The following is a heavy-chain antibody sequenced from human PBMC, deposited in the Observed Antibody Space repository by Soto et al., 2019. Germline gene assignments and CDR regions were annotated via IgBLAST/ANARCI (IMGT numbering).Heavy chain of an antibody. CDR3: AKDAGLAEVVVPAALATYFDY. CDR1: GFTFSSYA. V-gene: IGHV3-23*01. CDR2: ISGSGGST. Sequence: EVQLLESGGGLVQPGGSLRLSCAASGFTFSSYAMSWVRQAPGKGLEWVSAISGSGGSTYYADSVKGRFTISRDNSKNTLYLQMNSLRAEDTAVYYCAKDAGLAEVVVPAALATYFDYWGQGTLVTVSS. J-gene: IGHJ4*02. D-gene: IGHD2-2*01.